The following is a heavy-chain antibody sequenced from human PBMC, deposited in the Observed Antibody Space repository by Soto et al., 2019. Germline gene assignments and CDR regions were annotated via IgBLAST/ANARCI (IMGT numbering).Heavy chain of an antibody. V-gene: IGHV3-23*01. Sequence: VGSLRLSCAASGFTFSSYAMSWVRQAPGKGLEWVSAISGLDGSTYYADAVKGRFTISRDNSKNTLYLQMNSLRAEDTAVYYCAKGSGLSSGWTFGNWGQGTLVTVSS. D-gene: IGHD6-19*01. J-gene: IGHJ4*02. CDR1: GFTFSSYA. CDR3: AKGSGLSSGWTFGN. CDR2: ISGLDGST.